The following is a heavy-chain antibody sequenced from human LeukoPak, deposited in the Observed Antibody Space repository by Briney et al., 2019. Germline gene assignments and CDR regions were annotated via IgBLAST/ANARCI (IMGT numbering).Heavy chain of an antibody. CDR3: ARDIGYSPFDY. V-gene: IGHV3-74*01. J-gene: IGHJ4*02. CDR1: GFTFSSYW. Sequence: PGGSLRLSCAASGFTFSSYWMHWVRQAPGKGLVYVSRINSDGTSTSYADSVKGRFTISRDNAKNTLYLLMNSRRAEDTAVYYCARDIGYSPFDYWGQGTLVTVSS. D-gene: IGHD2-15*01. CDR2: INSDGTST.